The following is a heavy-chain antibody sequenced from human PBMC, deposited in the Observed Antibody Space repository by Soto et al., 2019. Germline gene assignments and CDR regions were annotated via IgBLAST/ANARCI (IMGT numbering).Heavy chain of an antibody. D-gene: IGHD1-26*01. CDR3: TTTYTGGSFYT. CDR2: IKSETGGGTT. Sequence: EVQVVESGGGLVQPGKSLRLSCAASGFLFINAWMNWVRQAPGKGLEWVGRIKSETGGGTTDYAAPVKGRFTIARDDSKNMLYLHMNSLKTEDTAVYYCTTTYTGGSFYTWGQGTLVTVSS. V-gene: IGHV3-15*07. J-gene: IGHJ5*02. CDR1: GFLFINAW.